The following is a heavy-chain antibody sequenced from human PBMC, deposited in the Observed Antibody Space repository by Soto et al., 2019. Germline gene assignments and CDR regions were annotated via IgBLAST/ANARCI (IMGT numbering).Heavy chain of an antibody. J-gene: IGHJ4*02. CDR1: GFTFSSYA. D-gene: IGHD1-26*01. CDR2: ISDSGTGT. V-gene: IGHV3-23*01. Sequence: EVQLLESGGGLGQPGGSLKLSCAASGFTFSSYAMTWVRQAPGKGLEWGSVISDSGTGTYYADSVKGRFTISRDNSKNTLYLQMNSLRAEDTAVYYCAKANLNGKGANDYWGQGALVTVSS. CDR3: AKANLNGKGANDY.